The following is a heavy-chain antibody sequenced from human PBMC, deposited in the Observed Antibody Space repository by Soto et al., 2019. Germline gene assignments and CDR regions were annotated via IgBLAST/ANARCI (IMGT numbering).Heavy chain of an antibody. Sequence: EVQLVESGGGLVQPGGSLRLSCAASGFTVSTNYMSWVRQAPGKGLEWVSVIYSAGSTYYADSVKGRFTISRDNSKNTLYLQMNSLRVEDTGVYHCAREVVDTAMIRQSYYYHYYGMDVWGQGTTVTVSS. D-gene: IGHD5-18*01. J-gene: IGHJ6*02. CDR1: GFTVSTNY. CDR3: AREVVDTAMIRQSYYYHYYGMDV. V-gene: IGHV3-66*01. CDR2: IYSAGST.